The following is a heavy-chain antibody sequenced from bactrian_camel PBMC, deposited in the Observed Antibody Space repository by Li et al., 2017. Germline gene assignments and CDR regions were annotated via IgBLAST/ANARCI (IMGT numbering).Heavy chain of an antibody. CDR1: IDTLTNNC. CDR3: AADTRCYDGLWWRYEY. D-gene: IGHD7*01. CDR2: ITGTGTT. Sequence: VQLVESGGGSVQAGGSLRLSCAASIDTLTNNCMGWFRRAPGEERGGVATITGTGTTNHAASVKGRFTISRDDAKNALYLEMNSLKPEDTAMYYCAADTRCYDGLWWRYEYGGQGTQVTVS. J-gene: IGHJ4*01. V-gene: IGHV3S53*01.